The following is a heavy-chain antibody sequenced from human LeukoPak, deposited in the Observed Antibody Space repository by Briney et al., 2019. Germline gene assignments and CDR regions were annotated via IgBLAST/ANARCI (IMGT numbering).Heavy chain of an antibody. V-gene: IGHV3-21*01. CDR3: ARESYYYDSSGYYSLDY. Sequence: GGSLRLSCAASGFTFSSYSMNWVRQAPGKGLEWVSSISSSSYIYYADSVKGRFTISRDNAKNSLYLQMNSLRAEDTAVYYCARESYYYDSSGYYSLDYWGQGTLVTVSS. CDR1: GFTFSSYS. D-gene: IGHD3-22*01. J-gene: IGHJ4*02. CDR2: ISSSSYI.